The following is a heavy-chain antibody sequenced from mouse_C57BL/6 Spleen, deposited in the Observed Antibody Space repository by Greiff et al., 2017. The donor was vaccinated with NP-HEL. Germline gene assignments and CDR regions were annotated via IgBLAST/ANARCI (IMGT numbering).Heavy chain of an antibody. J-gene: IGHJ2*01. D-gene: IGHD4-1*01. CDR1: GYTFTSYW. CDR3: ARTGTGGYFDD. Sequence: QVQLQQPGAELVMPGASVKLSCKASGYTFTSYWMHWVKQRPGQGLEWIGEIDPSDSYTNYNQKFKGKSTLTVDKSSSTAYMQLSSLTSEDSAVYYCARTGTGGYFDDWGQGTTLTVSS. V-gene: IGHV1-69*01. CDR2: IDPSDSYT.